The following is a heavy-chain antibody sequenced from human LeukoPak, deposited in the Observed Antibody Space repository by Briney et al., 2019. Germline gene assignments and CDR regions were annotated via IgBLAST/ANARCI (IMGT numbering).Heavy chain of an antibody. V-gene: IGHV5-51*01. CDR1: GYIFTNYW. CDR3: ASGRLRRTRDAFDI. CDR2: IHPGDSDT. J-gene: IGHJ3*02. Sequence: GESLKISCKGSGYIFTNYWIGWVRQIPGKGLEWMGIIHPGDSDTRYSPSFQGQVTISADKSISTAYLQWSSLKASDTAMYYCASGRLRRTRDAFDIWGQGTMVTVSS. D-gene: IGHD4-17*01.